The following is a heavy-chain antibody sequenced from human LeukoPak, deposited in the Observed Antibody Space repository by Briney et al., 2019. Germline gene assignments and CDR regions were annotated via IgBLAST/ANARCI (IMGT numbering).Heavy chain of an antibody. J-gene: IGHJ4*02. CDR1: GFTFTSYA. CDR2: INTNTGNP. CDR3: ARDPEFVSGGDYAYYFDY. D-gene: IGHD4-17*01. Sequence: GSLRLSCAASGFTFTSYAMKWVRQAPGQGLEWMGWINTNTGNPTYAQGFTGRFVFSLDTSVSTAYLQISSLKAEDTAVYYCARDPEFVSGGDYAYYFDYWGQGTLVTVSS. V-gene: IGHV7-4-1*02.